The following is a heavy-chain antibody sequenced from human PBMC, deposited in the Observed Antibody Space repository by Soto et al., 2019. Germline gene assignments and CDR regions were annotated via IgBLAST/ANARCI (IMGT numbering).Heavy chain of an antibody. CDR1: GHTFTGYY. V-gene: IGHV1-2*04. D-gene: IGHD2-15*01. Sequence: ASVKVSCKASGHTFTGYYMHWVRQAPGQGLEWTGWINPNSGGTNYAQKFQGWVTMTRDTSISTAYMELSRLRSDDTAVYYCATSRDATSGGLDYWGQGTLVTVSS. CDR2: INPNSGGT. CDR3: ATSRDATSGGLDY. J-gene: IGHJ4*02.